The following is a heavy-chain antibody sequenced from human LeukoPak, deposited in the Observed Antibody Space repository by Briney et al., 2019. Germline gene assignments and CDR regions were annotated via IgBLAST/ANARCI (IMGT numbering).Heavy chain of an antibody. CDR3: ARDRAVGLRAFDI. CDR1: GGSISSGDYY. CDR2: IYYSGST. Sequence: SQTLSLTCTVSGGSISSGDYYWSWIRQPPGKGLEWIGYIYYSGSTYYNPSLKSRVTISVDTSKNQFSLKLSSVTAADTAVYYCARDRAVGLRAFDIWGQGTMVTVSS. J-gene: IGHJ3*02. D-gene: IGHD3-10*01. V-gene: IGHV4-30-4*01.